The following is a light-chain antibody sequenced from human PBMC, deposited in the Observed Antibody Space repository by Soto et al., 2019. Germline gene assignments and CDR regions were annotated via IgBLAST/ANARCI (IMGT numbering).Light chain of an antibody. CDR3: SSYTGSNNLV. CDR2: EVS. V-gene: IGLV2-8*01. CDR1: SNDIGGYNY. Sequence: QSVLTQPPSASGSPGQSVTISCTGTSNDIGGYNYVSWYQQHPGKAPKLTIYEVSKRPSGVPDRFSGSKSGNTASLTVSGLQAEDEADYYCSSYTGSNNLVFGTGTKLTVL. J-gene: IGLJ1*01.